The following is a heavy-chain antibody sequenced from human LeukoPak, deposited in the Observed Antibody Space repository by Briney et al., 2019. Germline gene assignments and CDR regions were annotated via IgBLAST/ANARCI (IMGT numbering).Heavy chain of an antibody. J-gene: IGHJ4*02. CDR1: GFIFSNYW. Sequence: GGSLRLSCAASGFIFSNYWMTWVRQAPGKGLEWVAHMRQDGSERHYVDPVKDRFTISRDNAKNSLDLQMDSLRAEDTAVYYCARDWGSTGYDLYDSWGQGTLVTVSS. CDR2: MRQDGSER. V-gene: IGHV3-7*01. CDR3: ARDWGSTGYDLYDS. D-gene: IGHD5-12*01.